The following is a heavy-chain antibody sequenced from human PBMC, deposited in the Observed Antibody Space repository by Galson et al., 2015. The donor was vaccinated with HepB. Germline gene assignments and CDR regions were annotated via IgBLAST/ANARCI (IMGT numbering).Heavy chain of an antibody. D-gene: IGHD3-10*01. CDR3: AKDKGITTYGSGSYYYYYYGMDV. CDR2: ISYDGSNK. Sequence: SLRLSCAASGFTFGSYGMHWVRQAPGKGLEWVAVISYDGSNKYYADSVKGRFTISRDNSKNTLYLQMNSLRAEDTAVYYCAKDKGITTYGSGSYYYYYYGMDVWGQGTTVTVSS. J-gene: IGHJ6*02. CDR1: GFTFGSYG. V-gene: IGHV3-30*18.